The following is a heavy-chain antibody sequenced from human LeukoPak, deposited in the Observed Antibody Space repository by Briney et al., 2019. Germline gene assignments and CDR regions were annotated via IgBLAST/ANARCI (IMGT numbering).Heavy chain of an antibody. Sequence: ASVKVSCKASGYTFTGYYMHWVRQAPGQGLEWMGRINLNSGGTNYAQKFQGRVTMTRDTSISTAYMELRRLRSDDTAVYYWGRSLQIVVVTADVFWGQGTLVTVSS. CDR3: GRSLQIVVVTADVF. CDR1: GYTFTGYY. CDR2: INLNSGGT. D-gene: IGHD2-21*02. V-gene: IGHV1-2*06. J-gene: IGHJ4*02.